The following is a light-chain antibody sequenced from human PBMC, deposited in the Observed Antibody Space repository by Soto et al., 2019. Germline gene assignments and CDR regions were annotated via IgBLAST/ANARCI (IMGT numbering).Light chain of an antibody. CDR3: QYYGSSPFT. CDR1: QSVSSSY. J-gene: IGKJ3*01. V-gene: IGKV3-20*01. Sequence: EIVLTQSPGTLSLSPGERVTFSCRASQSVSSSYLAWYQQKPGQAPRLLIYGASSRATGIPDRFSGSGSGTDFTLTISRLEPEDFAVYYCQYYGSSPFTFGPGTKVDIK. CDR2: GAS.